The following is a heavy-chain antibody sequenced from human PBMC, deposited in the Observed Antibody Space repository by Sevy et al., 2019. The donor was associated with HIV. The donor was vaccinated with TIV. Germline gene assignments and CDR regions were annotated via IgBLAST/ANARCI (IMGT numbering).Heavy chain of an antibody. CDR3: VRDKEVGASILDA. V-gene: IGHV3-7*03. CDR1: GFNFRNFW. J-gene: IGHJ5*02. Sequence: GGSLRLSYVASGFNFRNFWMSWVRQAPGKGLECVADIKQDGSEAYYVDSVKGRFTISRDNAKNSLYLQMNSLRDEDTAMYFCVRDKEVGASILDAWGQGTPVTVSS. D-gene: IGHD1-26*01. CDR2: IKQDGSEA.